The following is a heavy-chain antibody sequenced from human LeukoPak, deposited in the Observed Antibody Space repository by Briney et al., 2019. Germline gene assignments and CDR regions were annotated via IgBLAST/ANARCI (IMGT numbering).Heavy chain of an antibody. CDR2: VYRSGTT. CDR3: ARDKSLFYYDSSGYYQARDFDY. Sequence: SETLSLTCTVSSLTNGNHWGWIRRPPGKELEWIGSVYRSGTTYYNPSLTSRIDISIDTSKKQFSLKLSSVSAADTAVYYCARDKSLFYYDSSGYYQARDFDYWGQGILVTVSS. V-gene: IGHV4-38-2*02. J-gene: IGHJ4*02. CDR1: SLTNGNH. D-gene: IGHD3-22*01.